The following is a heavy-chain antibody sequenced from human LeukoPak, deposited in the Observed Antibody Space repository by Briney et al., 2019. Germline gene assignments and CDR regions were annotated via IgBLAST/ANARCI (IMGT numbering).Heavy chain of an antibody. V-gene: IGHV3-30*04. CDR3: AAGPADNSYDNY. D-gene: IGHD5-18*01. CDR2: ISYDGSNK. Sequence: GGSLRLSCAASGFTFSSYAMHRVRQAPGKGLEWVAVISYDGSNKYYADSVKGRFTIFRDDAKNTLYLQMSSLRVEDTAVYYCAAGPADNSYDNYWGQGTLVTVSS. J-gene: IGHJ4*02. CDR1: GFTFSSYA.